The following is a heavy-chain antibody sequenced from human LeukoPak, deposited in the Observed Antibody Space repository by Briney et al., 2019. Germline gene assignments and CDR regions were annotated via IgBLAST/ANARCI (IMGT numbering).Heavy chain of an antibody. CDR2: IRQDGSDK. CDR3: ARELDGDYALDY. D-gene: IGHD4-17*01. CDR1: GFIFSDYW. J-gene: IGHJ4*02. V-gene: IGHV3-7*01. Sequence: PGGSLRLSCAASGFIFSDYWMTWVRQAPGKGLEWVANIRQDGSDKYYVDSVKGRFTISRDNAKNSLYLQMNSLRAEDTAVYYCARELDGDYALDYWGQGTLVTVSS.